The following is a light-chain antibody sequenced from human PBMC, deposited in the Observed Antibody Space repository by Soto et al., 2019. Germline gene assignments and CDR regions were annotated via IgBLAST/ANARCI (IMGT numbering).Light chain of an antibody. Sequence: QSVLTQPASVSGSPGESITISCTGTSSDVGSYTLASWYQQHPGKAPKLMIYEVSKRPSGVSNRFSGSKSGNTASLTISGLQGEDEADYYCCSYAGSSTYVFGTGTKVTVL. CDR2: EVS. CDR3: CSYAGSSTYV. V-gene: IGLV2-23*02. J-gene: IGLJ1*01. CDR1: SSDVGSYTL.